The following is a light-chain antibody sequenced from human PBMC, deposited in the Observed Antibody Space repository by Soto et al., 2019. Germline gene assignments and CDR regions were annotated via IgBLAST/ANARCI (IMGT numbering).Light chain of an antibody. Sequence: DIVMTQSPDSLSVSLGERATINCKSSQSVLSSSNNKNFLDWYQQKPGQSPKLLIYWASTRESGVPDRFSGSGSGIDFTLTISSLQAEDVSVYYCQQYYSIPYTFGQGTKLEIK. V-gene: IGKV4-1*01. CDR2: WAS. J-gene: IGKJ2*01. CDR3: QQYYSIPYT. CDR1: QSVLSSSNNKNF.